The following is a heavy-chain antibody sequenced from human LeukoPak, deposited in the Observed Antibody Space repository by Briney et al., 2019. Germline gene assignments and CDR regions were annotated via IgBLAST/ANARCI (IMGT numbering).Heavy chain of an antibody. CDR2: IRSKANSYAT. CDR3: TRRGPITFGGVIVEN. V-gene: IGHV3-73*01. J-gene: IGHJ4*02. CDR1: GFTFSGSA. D-gene: IGHD3-16*02. Sequence: GGSLRLSCAAAGFTFSGSAMHWVHQASGKGLEWVGRIRSKANSYATAYAASVKGRFTISRDDSKNTAYLQMNSLKTEDTAVYYCTRRGPITFGGVIVENWGQGTLVTVSS.